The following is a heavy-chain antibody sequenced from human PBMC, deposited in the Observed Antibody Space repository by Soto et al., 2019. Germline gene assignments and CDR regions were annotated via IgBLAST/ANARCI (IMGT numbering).Heavy chain of an antibody. CDR1: GGSISTYY. CDR3: ARLWFGEPVDY. Sequence: SETLSLTCTVSGGSISTYYWSWIRQPPGKGLEWIGYIYYTGTTTYNPSFKSRLTISVDSSKNQFSLKLTSVTAADTAVYYCARLWFGEPVDYWGQGTLVTVSS. D-gene: IGHD3-10*01. J-gene: IGHJ4*02. CDR2: IYYTGTT. V-gene: IGHV4-59*08.